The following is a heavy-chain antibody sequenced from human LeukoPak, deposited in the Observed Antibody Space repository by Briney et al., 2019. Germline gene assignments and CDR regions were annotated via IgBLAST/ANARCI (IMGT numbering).Heavy chain of an antibody. CDR1: GGSISSSTW. J-gene: IGHJ5*02. D-gene: IGHD2-2*01. CDR2: INQSGST. CDR3: AQEKLGYCSSTSCSNWFDP. Sequence: SGTLSLTCAVSGGSISSSTWWSWVRQPPGKGLEWIGEINQSGSTNYNPSLKSRVTISVDKSKNQFSLKLSSVTAADTAVYYCAQEKLGYCSSTSCSNWFDPWGQGTLVTVSS. V-gene: IGHV4-4*02.